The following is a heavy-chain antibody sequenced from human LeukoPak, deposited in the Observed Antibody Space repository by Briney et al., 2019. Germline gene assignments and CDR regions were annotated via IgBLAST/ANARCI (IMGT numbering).Heavy chain of an antibody. Sequence: SVKVSCKASGGTFSSYAISWVRQAPGQGLEWMGGIIPIFGTANYAQKFQGRVTISADESTSTAYMELSSLRSEDTAVYYCARAPVVPATGGAFDIWGQGTMVTVSS. J-gene: IGHJ3*02. CDR3: ARAPVVPATGGAFDI. D-gene: IGHD2-2*01. V-gene: IGHV1-69*13. CDR1: GGTFSSYA. CDR2: IIPIFGTA.